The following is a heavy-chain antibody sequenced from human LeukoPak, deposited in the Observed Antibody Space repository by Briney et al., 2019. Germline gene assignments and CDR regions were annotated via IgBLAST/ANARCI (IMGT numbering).Heavy chain of an antibody. CDR3: ARPYGSGPGQNAFDI. V-gene: IGHV1-8*03. CDR2: MNPNSGNT. Sequence: APVKVSCKASGYTFTSYDINWVRQATGQGLEWMGWMNPNSGNTGYAQKFQGRVTITRNTSISTAYMELSSLRSEDTAVYYCARPYGSGPGQNAFDIWGQGTMVTVSS. CDR1: GYTFTSYD. D-gene: IGHD3-10*01. J-gene: IGHJ3*02.